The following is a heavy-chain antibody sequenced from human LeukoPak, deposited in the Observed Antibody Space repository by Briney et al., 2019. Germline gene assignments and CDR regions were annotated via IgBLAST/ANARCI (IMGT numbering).Heavy chain of an antibody. J-gene: IGHJ4*02. CDR1: GGTFGSYG. Sequence: ASVKVSCKISGGTFGSYGISWERQAPGQGLEWMGRTIPIRGMTNYAQKFQGRVTITADTSTSTAYMELSSLTSEDTAVYFCARGPYDGTFYFDSWGQGTLVIVSS. D-gene: IGHD3-16*01. CDR2: TIPIRGMT. CDR3: ARGPYDGTFYFDS. V-gene: IGHV1-69*04.